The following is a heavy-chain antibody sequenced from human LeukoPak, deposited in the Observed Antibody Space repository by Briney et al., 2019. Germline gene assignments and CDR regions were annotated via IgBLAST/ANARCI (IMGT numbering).Heavy chain of an antibody. D-gene: IGHD1-26*01. CDR3: ARQGYTVSYYFLDY. J-gene: IGHJ4*02. CDR1: GGSMRSYW. CDR2: VYPTGST. V-gene: IGHV4-4*07. Sequence: PSEILSLTCDVSGGSMRSYWWGWVRQPAGKGLEWIGRVYPTGSTRFNPSLKSRLTMSMDTSTNQFSMKLTSVTAADTAVYFGARQGYTVSYYFLDYWSQGTLVTVSS.